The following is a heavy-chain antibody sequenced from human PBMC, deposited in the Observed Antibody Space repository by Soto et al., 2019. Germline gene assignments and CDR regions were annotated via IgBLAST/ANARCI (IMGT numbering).Heavy chain of an antibody. J-gene: IGHJ6*02. Sequence: QVQLLESGPGLVKPSQTLSLTCTVSGGSISSGGYCWSWVRQHPGKGLEWIGNINDSGSIYSNPSLKSGVTISVDTSKNQFSLRLSSVTAADTAVYFCARDPAYYGSGSYYDGRAYYYGMDVWGHGTTVTVSS. CDR1: GGSISSGGYC. CDR3: ARDPAYYGSGSYYDGRAYYYGMDV. CDR2: INDSGSI. V-gene: IGHV4-31*03. D-gene: IGHD3-10*01.